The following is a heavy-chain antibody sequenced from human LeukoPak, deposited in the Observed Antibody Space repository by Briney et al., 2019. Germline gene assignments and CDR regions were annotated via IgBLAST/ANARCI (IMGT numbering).Heavy chain of an antibody. V-gene: IGHV1-8*03. Sequence: ASVKVSCKASGYTFTSYDINWVRQATGQGLEWMGWMNPNSGNTGYAQKFQGRVTITRNTSISTAYMELSSLRSEDTAVYYCARGRGVVPADYYYYMDVWAKGPRSPSP. CDR3: ARGRGVVPADYYYYMDV. J-gene: IGHJ6*03. CDR2: MNPNSGNT. CDR1: GYTFTSYD. D-gene: IGHD2-2*01.